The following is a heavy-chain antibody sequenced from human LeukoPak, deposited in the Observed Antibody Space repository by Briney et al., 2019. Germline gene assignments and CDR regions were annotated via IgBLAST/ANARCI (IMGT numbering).Heavy chain of an antibody. Sequence: SETLSLTCTVSGGSISSYYWSWIWQPPGKGLEWIGYIYYSGSTNYNPSLKSRVTISVDTSKNQFSLKLSSVTAADTAVYYCARVGYYYDSSGYSYDAFDIWGQGTMVTVSS. CDR1: GGSISSYY. J-gene: IGHJ3*02. V-gene: IGHV4-59*01. CDR2: IYYSGST. CDR3: ARVGYYYDSSGYSYDAFDI. D-gene: IGHD3-22*01.